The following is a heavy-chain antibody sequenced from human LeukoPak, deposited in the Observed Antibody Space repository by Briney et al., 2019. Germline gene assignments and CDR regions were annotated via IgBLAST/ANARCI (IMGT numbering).Heavy chain of an antibody. Sequence: KTSETLSLTCAVYGGSFSGYYWSWIRQPPGKGLEWIGTVYYIGTTFYNPSLKSRLTLSVDTSKNQFSLKLGSVTAADTSVYYCARLSDRDPQHWFDPWGQGILVTVSS. CDR3: ARLSDRDPQHWFDP. CDR1: GGSFSGYY. V-gene: IGHV4-34*01. J-gene: IGHJ5*02. CDR2: VYYIGTT. D-gene: IGHD2/OR15-2a*01.